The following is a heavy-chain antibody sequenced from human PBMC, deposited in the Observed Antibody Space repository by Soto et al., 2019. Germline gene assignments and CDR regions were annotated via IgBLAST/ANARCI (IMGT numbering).Heavy chain of an antibody. CDR1: GFTFSSYW. V-gene: IGHV3-7*01. CDR2: IKEDGSEK. CDR3: ASSYGMDV. J-gene: IGHJ6*02. Sequence: EVQLVESGGGLVQPGGSLRLSCAASGFTFSSYWMSWVRQAPGKGLEWVANIKEDGSEKSYVDSVKGRFTISRDNAKNSLYLQMNSLRAGDTAVYYCASSYGMDVWGQGNTVTVSS.